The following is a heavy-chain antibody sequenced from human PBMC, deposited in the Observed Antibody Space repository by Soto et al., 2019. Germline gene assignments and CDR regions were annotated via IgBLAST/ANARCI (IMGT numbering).Heavy chain of an antibody. J-gene: IGHJ5*02. CDR2: IIPIFGTA. V-gene: IGHV1-69*01. Sequence: QVQLVQSGAEVKKPGSSVKVSCKASGGTFSSYAISWVRLAPGQGLEWMGGIIPIFGTANYAQKFQGRVTITADESTSTAYMELSSLRSEDTALYYCARSSHYYDSSGYYYRFDPWGQGTLVTVSS. CDR3: ARSSHYYDSSGYYYRFDP. CDR1: GGTFSSYA. D-gene: IGHD3-22*01.